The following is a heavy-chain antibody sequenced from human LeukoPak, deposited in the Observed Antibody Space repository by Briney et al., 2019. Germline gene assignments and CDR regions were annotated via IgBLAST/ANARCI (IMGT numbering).Heavy chain of an antibody. Sequence: ASVKVSCKASGYTFTTYYMHWVRQAPGQGLEWMGWINPNSGYTNYAQKFQGRVTMTSDTSISTAYMDLSSLTSDDTAVYFCARGPSAILTGFPFDYWGQGTLVTVSS. CDR1: GYTFTTYY. V-gene: IGHV1-2*02. J-gene: IGHJ4*02. D-gene: IGHD3-9*01. CDR3: ARGPSAILTGFPFDY. CDR2: INPNSGYT.